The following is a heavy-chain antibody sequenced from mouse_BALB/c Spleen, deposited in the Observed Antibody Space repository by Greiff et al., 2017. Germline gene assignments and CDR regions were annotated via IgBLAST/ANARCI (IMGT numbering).Heavy chain of an antibody. D-gene: IGHD2-4*01. CDR2: IDPANGNT. V-gene: IGHV14-3*02. Sequence: DVKLQESGAELVKPGASVKLSCTASGFNIKDTYMHWVKQRPEQGLEWIGRIDPANGNTKYDPKFQGKATITADTSSNTAYLQLSSLTSEDTAVYYCARGLPYAMDYWGQGTSVTVSS. CDR1: GFNIKDTY. J-gene: IGHJ4*01. CDR3: ARGLPYAMDY.